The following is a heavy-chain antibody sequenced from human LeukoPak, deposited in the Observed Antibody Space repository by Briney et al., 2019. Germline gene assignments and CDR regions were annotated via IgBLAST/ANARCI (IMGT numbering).Heavy chain of an antibody. CDR2: INSDGSTI. CDR3: ARDLGNDYSSHDAFDI. Sequence: PGGSLRLSCAASGFTFSRYRMNWVRQAPGEGLVWVSFINSDGSTITYADSVKGRFTTSRDNAKNSLYLQMNSLRAEDTAVYYCARDLGNDYSSHDAFDIWGQGTMVTVSS. V-gene: IGHV3-74*01. D-gene: IGHD4-11*01. CDR1: GFTFSRYR. J-gene: IGHJ3*02.